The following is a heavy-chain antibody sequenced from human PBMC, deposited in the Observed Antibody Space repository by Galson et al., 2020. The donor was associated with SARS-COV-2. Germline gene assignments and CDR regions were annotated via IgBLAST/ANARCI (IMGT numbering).Heavy chain of an antibody. Sequence: GGSLRLSCAASGFTFSSHGMHWVRQAPGKGLEWVSSISYDGSKRMYRDSVRDRVTISRDNSKNTLYLQMNSLRAEDTAVYYCVKDCSASGCDREGPFDHWGQGTLVTVSS. J-gene: IGHJ4*02. V-gene: IGHV3-30*18. CDR2: ISYDGSKR. CDR3: VKDCSASGCDREGPFDH. D-gene: IGHD6-25*01. CDR1: GFTFSSHG.